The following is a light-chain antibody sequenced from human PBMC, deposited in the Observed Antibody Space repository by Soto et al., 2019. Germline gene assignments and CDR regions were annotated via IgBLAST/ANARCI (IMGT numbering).Light chain of an antibody. Sequence: QSALTQPASVSGSPGQSITLSCTGTSSDVGGYNYVSWYQQHPGKAPKFMIYDVSNRPSGVSNRFSGSKSGNTASLTISGLQAEEEADYYCSSYTTSNTRQIVFGTGTKVTVL. CDR1: SSDVGGYNY. V-gene: IGLV2-14*01. J-gene: IGLJ1*01. CDR2: DVS. CDR3: SSYTTSNTRQIV.